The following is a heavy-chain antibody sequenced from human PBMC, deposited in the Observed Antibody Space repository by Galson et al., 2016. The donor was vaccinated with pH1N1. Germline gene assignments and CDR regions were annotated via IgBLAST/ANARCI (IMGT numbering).Heavy chain of an antibody. V-gene: IGHV1-69*13. D-gene: IGHD3-22*01. CDR3: AGEDYSDTVLSDWYFDL. CDR2: INPIFNTT. J-gene: IGHJ2*01. Sequence: SVKVSCKASGGTFGSYGINWVRQAPGQGLEWMGGINPIFNTTKYAQNFQGRVTITADESTPTAYMEMTSLRSDDTAMYFCAGEDYSDTVLSDWYFDLWGRGTLLTVSS. CDR1: GGTFGSYG.